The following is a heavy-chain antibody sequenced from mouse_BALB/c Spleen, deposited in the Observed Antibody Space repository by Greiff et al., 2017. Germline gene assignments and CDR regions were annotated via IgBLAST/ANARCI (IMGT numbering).Heavy chain of an antibody. CDR3: ARVGAGSSHYFDY. V-gene: IGHV1-9*01. J-gene: IGHJ2*01. CDR1: GYTFSSYW. CDR2: ILPGSGST. Sequence: QVHVKQSGAELMKPGASVKISCKATGYTFSSYWIEWVKQRPGHGLEWIGEILPGSGSTNYNEKFKGKATFTADTSSNTAYMQLSSLTSEDSAVYYCARVGAGSSHYFDYWGQGTTLTVSS. D-gene: IGHD1-1*01.